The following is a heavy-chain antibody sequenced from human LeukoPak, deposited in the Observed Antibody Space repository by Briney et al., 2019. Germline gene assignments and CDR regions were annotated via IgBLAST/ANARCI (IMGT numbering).Heavy chain of an antibody. V-gene: IGHV1-2*02. CDR1: GYTFTGYY. J-gene: IGHJ4*02. CDR3: ASGVPEGIAVAGIFDY. D-gene: IGHD6-19*01. CDR2: INPNSGGT. Sequence: ASVKVSCKASGYTFTGYYMHWVRQAPGQGLEWMGWINPNSGGTNYAQKFQGRVTMTRDTSISTAYMELSRLRSDDTAVYYCASGVPEGIAVAGIFDYWGQGTLVTVSS.